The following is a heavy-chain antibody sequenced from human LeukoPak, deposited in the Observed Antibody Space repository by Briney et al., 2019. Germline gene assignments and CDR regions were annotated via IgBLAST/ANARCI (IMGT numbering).Heavy chain of an antibody. CDR2: INQDGTEK. CDR3: ARDSTLHAWFGELFSF. D-gene: IGHD3-10*01. V-gene: IGHV3-7*01. Sequence: GGSLRLSCAASGFTFSSYWMNWVRQAPGKGLEWVANINQDGTEKYYVDSVKGRFTISRDNAKNSLYLQMNSLRAEDTAVYYCARDSTLHAWFGELFSFWGPGTLVTVSS. J-gene: IGHJ4*02. CDR1: GFTFSSYW.